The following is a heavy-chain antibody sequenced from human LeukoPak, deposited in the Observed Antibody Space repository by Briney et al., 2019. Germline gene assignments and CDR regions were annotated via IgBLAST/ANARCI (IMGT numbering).Heavy chain of an antibody. CDR3: ARDVTYYGGDWFDP. CDR2: ISSGTSTI. D-gene: IGHD4-23*01. J-gene: IGHJ5*02. Sequence: GGSLRLSCAASGFTFSSSAMNWVRQAPGKGLEWVSYISSGTSTIYYADSVKGRFIISRDNAKNSLYLQMNSLRAEDTAVYYCARDVTYYGGDWFDPWGQGTLVTVSS. CDR1: GFTFSSSA. V-gene: IGHV3-48*04.